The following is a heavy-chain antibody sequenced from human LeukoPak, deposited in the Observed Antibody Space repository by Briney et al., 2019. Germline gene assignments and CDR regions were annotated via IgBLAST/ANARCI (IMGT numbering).Heavy chain of an antibody. CDR3: AKAPPAATNYYYGMDV. V-gene: IGHV3-23*01. Sequence: GGSLRLSCAASGFTFNNYAMTWVRQATGKRLECVSAVSGRGDGTYYANSVKGRFTISRDNSKNTLYLEMNSLRAEDTAVYHCAKAPPAATNYYYGMDVWGQGTTVTVSS. CDR2: VSGRGDGT. D-gene: IGHD2-15*01. CDR1: GFTFNNYA. J-gene: IGHJ6*02.